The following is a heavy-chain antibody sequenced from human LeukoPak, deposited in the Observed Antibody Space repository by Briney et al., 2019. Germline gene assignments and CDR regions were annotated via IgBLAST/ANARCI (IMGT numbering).Heavy chain of an antibody. CDR3: ARGGSGDAFDY. V-gene: IGHV4-59*01. CDR2: VYYTGNT. J-gene: IGHJ4*02. CDR1: DGSINNYY. D-gene: IGHD2-21*02. Sequence: PSETLSLTCTVSDGSINNYYWSWIRQPPGQGLEWIGYVYYTGNTNYSPSLKSRGTISVDTSKNQFSLKLRPVTAADTAVYYCARGGSGDAFDYWGQGTLVIVSS.